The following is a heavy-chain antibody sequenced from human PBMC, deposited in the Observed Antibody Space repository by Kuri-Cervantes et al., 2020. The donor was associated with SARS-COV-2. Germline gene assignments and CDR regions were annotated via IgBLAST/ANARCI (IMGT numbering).Heavy chain of an antibody. CDR2: VYYSGNT. CDR1: GVSMGNYY. Sequence: SETLSLTCSVSGVSMGNYYWSWIRQPPGKGLEWMGYVYYSGNTNYHPSLRSRLTVSVDTSRNQFPLKLTSVTAANTAVYYCVRLGDHYFDSWGQGTLVAVSS. V-gene: IGHV4-59*01. CDR3: VRLGDHYFDS. J-gene: IGHJ4*02. D-gene: IGHD2-21*02.